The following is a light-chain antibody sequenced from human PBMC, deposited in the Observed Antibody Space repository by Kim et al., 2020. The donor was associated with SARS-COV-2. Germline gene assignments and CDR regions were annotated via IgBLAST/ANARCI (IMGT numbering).Light chain of an antibody. J-gene: IGLJ3*02. V-gene: IGLV2-23*01. CDR2: EGS. CDR1: SSDVGSYTL. CDR3: CSYAGSSTWV. Sequence: QLFTISCTGTSSDVGSYTLFSWYQQHPGKAPKLMIYEGSKRPSGVSNRFSGSKSGNTASLTISGLQAEDEADYYCCSYAGSSTWVFGGGTQLTVL.